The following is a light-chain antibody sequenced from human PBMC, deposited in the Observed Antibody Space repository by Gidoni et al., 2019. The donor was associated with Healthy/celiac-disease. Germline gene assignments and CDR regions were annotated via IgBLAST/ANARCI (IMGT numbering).Light chain of an antibody. Sequence: DIQMTKSPSPLSASVGDRVTITCRASQSISSYLNWYQQKPGKAPKLLIYAASSLQSGVPSRFSGSGSGTDFTLTISSLQPEDFATYYCQQSYSTPYTFGQGNKLEIK. J-gene: IGKJ2*01. CDR1: QSISSY. CDR3: QQSYSTPYT. CDR2: AAS. V-gene: IGKV1-39*01.